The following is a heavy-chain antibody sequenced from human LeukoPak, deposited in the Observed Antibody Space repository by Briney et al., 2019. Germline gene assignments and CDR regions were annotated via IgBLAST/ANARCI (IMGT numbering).Heavy chain of an antibody. Sequence: ASVKVSCKASGYNFSNYGISWMRQAPGQGLEWMGWINPYNGNRNYAQKYQGRVTMTTDTSTSTAYMELGRLRSDDTAVYYCARGGQDYWGQGTLVTVSS. V-gene: IGHV1-18*01. CDR3: ARGGQDY. J-gene: IGHJ4*02. CDR1: GYNFSNYG. CDR2: INPYNGNR.